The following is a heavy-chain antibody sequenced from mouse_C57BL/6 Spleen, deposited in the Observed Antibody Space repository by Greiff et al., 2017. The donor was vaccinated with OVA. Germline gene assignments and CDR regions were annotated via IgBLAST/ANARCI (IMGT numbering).Heavy chain of an antibody. V-gene: IGHV3-6*01. CDR1: GYSITSGYY. CDR2: ISYDGSN. D-gene: IGHD1-1*01. Sequence: VQLKESGPGLVKPSQSLSLTCSVTGYSITSGYYWNWIRQFPGNKLEWMGYISYDGSNNYNPSLKNRISITRDTSKNQFFLKLNSVTTEDTATYYCAREGDYGSLDYWGQGTTLTVSS. J-gene: IGHJ2*01. CDR3: AREGDYGSLDY.